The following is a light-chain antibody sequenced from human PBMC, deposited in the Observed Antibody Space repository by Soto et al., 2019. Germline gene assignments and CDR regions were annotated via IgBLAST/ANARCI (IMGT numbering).Light chain of an antibody. J-gene: IGKJ5*01. V-gene: IGKV1-39*01. CDR3: QQRHMWPIT. CDR1: QSISSY. CDR2: AAS. Sequence: DIQMTQSPSSLSASVGDRVTITCRASQSISSYLNWYQQKPGKAPKLLIYAASSLQSGVPSRFSGSGSGTEFTLTISCLQPEDSAVYYCQQRHMWPITFGQGTRLEIK.